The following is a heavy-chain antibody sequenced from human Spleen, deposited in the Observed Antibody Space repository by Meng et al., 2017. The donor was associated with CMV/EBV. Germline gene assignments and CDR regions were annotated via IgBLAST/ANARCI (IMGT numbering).Heavy chain of an antibody. J-gene: IGHJ4*02. V-gene: IGHV1-18*01. CDR3: TREPFLGAPPDY. CDR2: ISAYNGNT. CDR1: GYTLTNYG. D-gene: IGHD3-16*01. Sequence: SCKASGYTLTNYGISWVRQAPGQGLEWMGWISAYNGNTNYVEKLQGRVTMTTDTSTSTAYMELRSLRSDDTAVYYCTREPFLGAPPDYWGQGTLVTVSS.